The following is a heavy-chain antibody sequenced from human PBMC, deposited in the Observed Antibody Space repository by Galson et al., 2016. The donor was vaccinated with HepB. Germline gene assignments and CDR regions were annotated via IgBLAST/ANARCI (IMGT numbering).Heavy chain of an antibody. CDR2: IYTSGSN. CDR3: ARVATILETDY. V-gene: IGHV4-61*09. J-gene: IGHJ4*02. D-gene: IGHD5-24*01. Sequence: TLSLTCIVSGGSISSGGYFWSWIRQPAGKGLEWIGQIYTSGSNNYNPSLKSRVTISLDMSNNQFSLKLRSVTAADTAMYYCARVATILETDYWGQGTLVTVSS. CDR1: GGSISSGGYF.